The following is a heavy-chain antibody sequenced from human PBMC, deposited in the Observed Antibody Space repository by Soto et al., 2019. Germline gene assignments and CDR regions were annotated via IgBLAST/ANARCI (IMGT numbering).Heavy chain of an antibody. CDR1: GYTFTGYY. Sequence: ASVKVSCKASGYTFTGYYMHWVRQAPGQGLEWMGWINPNSGGTNYAQKFQGRVTMTRDTSISTAYMELSRLRSDDTAVYYCARGPLNIVVVVAATPGFDYYGMDVWGQGTTVTVSS. CDR3: ARGPLNIVVVVAATPGFDYYGMDV. V-gene: IGHV1-2*02. CDR2: INPNSGGT. D-gene: IGHD2-15*01. J-gene: IGHJ6*02.